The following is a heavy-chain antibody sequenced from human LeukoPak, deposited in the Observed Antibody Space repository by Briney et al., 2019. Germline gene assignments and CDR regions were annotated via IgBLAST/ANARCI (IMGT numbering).Heavy chain of an antibody. CDR1: GGSISSGGYY. CDR2: IYYSGST. D-gene: IGHD3-16*01. V-gene: IGHV4-31*03. J-gene: IGHJ4*02. CDR3: ARDRARRGSYVFDY. Sequence: KPSETLSLTCTVSGGSISSGGYYWSWIRQHPGKGLEWIGYIYYSGSTYYNPPLKSRVTISVDTSKNQFSLKLSSVTAADTAVYYCARDRARRGSYVFDYWGQGTLVTVSS.